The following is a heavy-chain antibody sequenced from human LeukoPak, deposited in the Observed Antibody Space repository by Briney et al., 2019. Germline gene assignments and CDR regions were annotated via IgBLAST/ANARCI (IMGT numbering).Heavy chain of an antibody. Sequence: SETLSLTCAVSGGSFSGHYWTWIRQPPGKGLEWIGEISYSGRTNYNPSLKSRGTISLDTAKIQFSLRLSSVTAADTSVYYCARGAGYCSGTTCYRGRRWFDRWGQGTLVTVSS. CDR3: ARGAGYCSGTTCYRGRRWFDR. CDR1: GGSFSGHY. J-gene: IGHJ5*02. CDR2: ISYSGRT. D-gene: IGHD2-2*02. V-gene: IGHV4-34*01.